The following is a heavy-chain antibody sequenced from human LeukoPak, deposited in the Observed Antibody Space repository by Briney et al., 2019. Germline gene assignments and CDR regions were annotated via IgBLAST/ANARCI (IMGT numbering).Heavy chain of an antibody. D-gene: IGHD3-10*02. CDR3: AELGITMIGGV. CDR1: GFTFSNYW. J-gene: IGHJ6*04. Sequence: GGSLRLSCAASGFTFSNYWMSWVRQAPGKGLEGVSYISSSGSTIYYADSVKGRFTISRDNAKNSLYLQMNRLRAEDTAVYYCAELGITMIGGVWGKGTTPTTSS. CDR2: ISSSGSTI. V-gene: IGHV3-48*04.